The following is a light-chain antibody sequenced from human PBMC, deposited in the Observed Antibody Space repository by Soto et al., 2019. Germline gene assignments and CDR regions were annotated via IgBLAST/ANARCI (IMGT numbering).Light chain of an antibody. V-gene: IGLV3-1*01. CDR3: QAWDSSLV. J-gene: IGLJ2*01. CDR1: KLGDKY. CDR2: QDT. Sequence: SYELTQPPSVSVSPGQTASITCSGDKLGDKYVCWYQQKPGQSPVLVIYQDTKRPSGIPERFSGSNSGNTATLTISGTQAMDEADYYCQAWDSSLVFGGGTKLTVL.